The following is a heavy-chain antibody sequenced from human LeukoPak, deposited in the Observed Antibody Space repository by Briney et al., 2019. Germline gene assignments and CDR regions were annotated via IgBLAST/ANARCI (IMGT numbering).Heavy chain of an antibody. D-gene: IGHD3-16*01. Sequence: GGSLRLSCAASGFTFSSYWMNWARQAPGKGLEWVASINHDGNVNYYVDSAKGRFTISRDNAKNSLYLQMSNLRAEDTAVYFCARGGGLDVWGQGATVTVSS. CDR2: INHDGNVN. CDR1: GFTFSSYW. CDR3: ARGGGLDV. V-gene: IGHV3-7*03. J-gene: IGHJ6*02.